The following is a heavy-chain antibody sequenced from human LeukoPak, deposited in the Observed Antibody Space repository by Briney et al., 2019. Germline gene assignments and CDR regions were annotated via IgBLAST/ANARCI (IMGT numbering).Heavy chain of an antibody. CDR1: GDSISSGDYY. V-gene: IGHV4-61*02. CDR3: ARGNWNYFDY. Sequence: SETLSLTCTVSGDSISSGDYYWTWIRQPAGKGLEWIGRIYSSGSTNYNPFLKSRLTISLDTSKNQFSLKLSSVTAADTAVYYCARGNWNYFDYWGQGTLVPVSS. CDR2: IYSSGST. J-gene: IGHJ4*02. D-gene: IGHD1-20*01.